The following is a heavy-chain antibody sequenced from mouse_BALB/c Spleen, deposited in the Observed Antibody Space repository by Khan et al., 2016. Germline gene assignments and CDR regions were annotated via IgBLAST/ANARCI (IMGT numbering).Heavy chain of an antibody. J-gene: IGHJ2*01. CDR2: IYPGDGDT. CDR1: GYTVTYYW. CDR3: ARGNSYYDYDY. V-gene: IGHV1-87*01. D-gene: IGHD2-4*01. Sequence: RLQQSGAELARPGASVKLSCKASGYTVTYYWMQWIKQRPGQGLEWIGAIYPGDGDTRYTQNFKGKATLTADKSSSTAYMQLNSLASEDSAVYYCARGNSYYDYDYWGQGTTLTVSS.